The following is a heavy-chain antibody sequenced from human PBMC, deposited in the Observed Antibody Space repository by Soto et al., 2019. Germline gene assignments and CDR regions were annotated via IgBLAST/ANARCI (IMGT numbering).Heavy chain of an antibody. CDR1: GGSLSGIY. D-gene: IGHD5-18*01. Sequence: QVQLQQWGAGLLKPSETLSLTCVVYGGSLSGIYWTWVRQPPGKGLEWIGEVNHSGSTNYSPSLESRITISLDTSNDQFSLKLSSVTAADTAVYYCAKGPGYSFGYSVYYYNYGMDVWGQGTTVTVSS. J-gene: IGHJ6*02. CDR2: VNHSGST. V-gene: IGHV4-34*01. CDR3: AKGPGYSFGYSVYYYNYGMDV.